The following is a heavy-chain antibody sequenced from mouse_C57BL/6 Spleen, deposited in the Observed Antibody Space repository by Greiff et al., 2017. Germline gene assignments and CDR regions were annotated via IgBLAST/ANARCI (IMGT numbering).Heavy chain of an antibody. D-gene: IGHD2-4*01. CDR3: ASHLYSDYPKV. V-gene: IGHV1-74*01. CDR1: GYTFTSYW. J-gene: IGHJ1*03. CDR2: IHPTDSDT. Sequence: QVQLQQPGADLVKPGASVKVSCKASGYTFTSYWMHWVKQTPGQGLEWIGRIHPTDSDTNYNQKFKSKATLTVDKSYSTAYMQSSSLTSEDSAVYYCASHLYSDYPKVWGTGTTVTVSS.